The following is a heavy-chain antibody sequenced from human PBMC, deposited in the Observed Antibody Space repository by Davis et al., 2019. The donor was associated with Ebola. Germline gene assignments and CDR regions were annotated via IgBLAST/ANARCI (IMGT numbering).Heavy chain of an antibody. CDR2: ISAYNGNT. CDR1: GYTFKNYA. V-gene: IGHV1-18*01. J-gene: IGHJ3*02. D-gene: IGHD1-26*01. CDR3: ARTSIVGTTTTASDI. Sequence: ASVKVSCKASGYTFKNYAISWVRQAPGQGLEWMGWISAYNGNTNYAQILQGRVTMTTDTSTGTAYMELRSLRSDDTAVYFCARTSIVGTTTTASDIWGQGTIVTVSS.